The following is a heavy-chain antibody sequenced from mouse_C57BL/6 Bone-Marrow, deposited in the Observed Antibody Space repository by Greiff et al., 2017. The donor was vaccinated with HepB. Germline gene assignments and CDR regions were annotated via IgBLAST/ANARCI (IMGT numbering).Heavy chain of an antibody. CDR1: GFSLTSYG. D-gene: IGHD1-1*01. CDR2: IWSDGST. CDR3: ARHGPLYYGSSYWYFDV. V-gene: IGHV2-6-1*01. Sequence: QVQLQQSGPGLVAPSQSLSITCTVSGFSLTSYGVHWVRQPPGKGLEWLVVIWSDGSTTYNSALKSRLSISKDNSKSQVFLKMNSLQTDDTAMYYCARHGPLYYGSSYWYFDVWGTGTTVTVSS. J-gene: IGHJ1*03.